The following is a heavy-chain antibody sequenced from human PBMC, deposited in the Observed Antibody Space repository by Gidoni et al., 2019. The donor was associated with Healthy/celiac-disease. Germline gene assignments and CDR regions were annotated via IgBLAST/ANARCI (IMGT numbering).Heavy chain of an antibody. CDR1: GDRVSRNRYA. J-gene: IGHJ1*01. Sequence: QVQLQRSGPGLVKHSQTLALTRPLSGDRVSRNRYAWTWIRQSRSRGLEWLVRTYYRSKWYNDYAVSVKSRLTIYPDTSKNQFSLQLNSVTPEDTAVYYCARELLGGPESGEYFQRWGQGTLVTVSS. CDR2: TYYRSKWYN. D-gene: IGHD3-16*01. CDR3: ARELLGGPESGEYFQR. V-gene: IGHV6-1*01.